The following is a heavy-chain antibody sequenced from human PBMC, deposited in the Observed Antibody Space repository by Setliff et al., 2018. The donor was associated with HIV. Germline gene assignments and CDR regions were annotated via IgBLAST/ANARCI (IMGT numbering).Heavy chain of an antibody. V-gene: IGHV1-18*01. J-gene: IGHJ3*02. CDR2: ISAYDGNT. Sequence: ASVQVSCKASGSTFTSYGIRWVRQAPGQGLEWMGWISAYDGNTDPAQRFRDIVTMTTDTSTRTAYTELRSLRSDDTAVYYCARDPSRWVQPVTRITAFDIWGQGTMVTVSS. CDR1: GSTFTSYG. CDR3: ARDPSRWVQPVTRITAFDI. D-gene: IGHD5-18*01.